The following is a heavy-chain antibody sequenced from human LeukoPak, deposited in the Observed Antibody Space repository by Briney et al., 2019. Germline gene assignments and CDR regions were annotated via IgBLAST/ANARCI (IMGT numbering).Heavy chain of an antibody. D-gene: IGHD5-18*01. J-gene: IGHJ3*02. CDR2: IYTSGST. Sequence: PSETLSLTCTVSGGSISSGSYYWSWIRQPAGKGLEWIGRIYTSGSTNYNPSLKSRVTISVDTSKNQFSLKLSSVTAADTAVYYCATLRLSNDAFDIWGQGTMVTVSS. V-gene: IGHV4-61*02. CDR3: ATLRLSNDAFDI. CDR1: GGSISSGSYY.